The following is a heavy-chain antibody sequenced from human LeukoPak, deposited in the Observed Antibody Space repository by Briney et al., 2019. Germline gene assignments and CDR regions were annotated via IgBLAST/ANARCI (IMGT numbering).Heavy chain of an antibody. Sequence: PSETLSLTCAVSGYSISSGYYWGWIRQPPGKGLEWIGSIYHSGSTYYNSSLKSRVTISVDTSKNQFSLKLSSVTATDAAIYYCERERSSSSDYWGQGTLVTVSS. D-gene: IGHD6-6*01. V-gene: IGHV4-38-2*02. CDR2: IYHSGST. CDR3: ERERSSSSDY. CDR1: GYSISSGYY. J-gene: IGHJ4*02.